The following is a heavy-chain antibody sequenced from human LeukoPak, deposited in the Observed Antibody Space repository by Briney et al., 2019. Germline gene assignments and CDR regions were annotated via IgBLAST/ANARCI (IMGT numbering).Heavy chain of an antibody. V-gene: IGHV4-4*07. D-gene: IGHD6-6*01. CDR3: ARAASWQLDPYCFDY. CDR2: IYTSGST. Sequence: SETLSLTCTVSGGSISSYYWSWIRQPAGKGLEWIGRIYTSGSTNYNPSLKSRVTMSVDTSKNQFSLKLSSVTAADTAVYYCARAASWQLDPYCFDYWGQGTLVTVSS. CDR1: GGSISSYY. J-gene: IGHJ4*02.